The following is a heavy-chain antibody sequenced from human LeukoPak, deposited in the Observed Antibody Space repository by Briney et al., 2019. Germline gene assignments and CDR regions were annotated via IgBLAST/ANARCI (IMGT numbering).Heavy chain of an antibody. CDR1: GFTFSSYS. J-gene: IGHJ3*02. CDR2: ISASPYI. CDR3: ARGGLSGQRTDLFDI. Sequence: GSLRLSCAASGFTFSSYSMNWARQAPGKGLEWVSSISASPYIYYADSVKGRFTISRDDSKNSLYLQMNSLRAEDTALYYCARGGLSGQRTDLFDIWGQGTMVTVSS. V-gene: IGHV3-21*01. D-gene: IGHD2/OR15-2a*01.